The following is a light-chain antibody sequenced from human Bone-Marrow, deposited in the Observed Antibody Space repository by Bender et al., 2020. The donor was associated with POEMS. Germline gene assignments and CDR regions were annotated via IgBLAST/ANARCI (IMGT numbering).Light chain of an antibody. CDR1: SRDVGGYNY. CDR2: EVN. V-gene: IGLV2-14*01. Sequence: QSALTQPPSASGSPGQSVTISCTGTSRDVGGYNYVSWYQHHPGKAPKLMIYEVNNRPSGISNRFSGSKSGNTASLPISGLRAEDEAYYHCSAARAGRTLVFAAGTKVTVL. CDR3: SAARAGRTLV. J-gene: IGLJ2*01.